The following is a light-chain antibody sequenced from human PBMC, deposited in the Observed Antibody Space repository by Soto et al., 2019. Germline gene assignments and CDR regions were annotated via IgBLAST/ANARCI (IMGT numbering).Light chain of an antibody. CDR3: QQANSFPLT. V-gene: IGKV1-12*01. J-gene: IGKJ4*01. Sequence: DIQVTQSPSSVSASVGDRVTITCRASQGISNWLAWYQQKPGKTPKLLIYAAATLQDGVPSRFSSSRCGTDFTLTISSLQPEDFATYYCQQANSFPLTFGGGTKVEV. CDR1: QGISNW. CDR2: AAA.